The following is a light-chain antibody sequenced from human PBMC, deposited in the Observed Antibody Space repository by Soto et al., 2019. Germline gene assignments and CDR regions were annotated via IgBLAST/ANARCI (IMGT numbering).Light chain of an antibody. V-gene: IGLV2-18*02. J-gene: IGLJ1*01. CDR2: EVS. CDR3: SSYTSSSLV. CDR1: SSDVGSYNR. Sequence: QSVLTQPPSVSGSPGQSVTISCTGTSSDVGSYNRVSWYQQPPGTAPKLMIYEVSNRPSGVPDRFSGSKPGNTASLTISGLQAEDEADYYCSSYTSSSLVFGTGTKVTVL.